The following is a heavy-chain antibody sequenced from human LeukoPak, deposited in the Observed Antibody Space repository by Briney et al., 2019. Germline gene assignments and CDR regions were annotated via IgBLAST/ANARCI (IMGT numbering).Heavy chain of an antibody. CDR1: GFTFSSYW. Sequence: QPGGSLRLSCGASGFTFSSYWMSWVRQAPGKGLEWVANIKQDGSETYYVDSVKGRFTVSRDNAKNSVYLQMNGLRVEDTAVYYCAREPYYYDSSGFEYWGQGALVAVSS. CDR3: AREPYYYDSSGFEY. V-gene: IGHV3-7*01. CDR2: IKQDGSET. J-gene: IGHJ4*02. D-gene: IGHD3-22*01.